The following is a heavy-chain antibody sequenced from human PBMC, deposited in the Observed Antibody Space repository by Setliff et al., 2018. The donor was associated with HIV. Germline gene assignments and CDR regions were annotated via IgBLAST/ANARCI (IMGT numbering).Heavy chain of an antibody. CDR3: TKGTRYSGF. CDR2: IKSNTDYGTT. D-gene: IGHD6-13*01. V-gene: IGHV3-15*01. CDR1: GGSISSHY. J-gene: IGHJ4*02. Sequence: ETLSLTCTVSGGSISSHYRSWVRQAPGKGLEWVGRIKSNTDYGTTDYATPLKGRFTISRDDSKNTLFLQMKSLKTEDTAVYYCTKGTRYSGFWGQGTLVTVSS.